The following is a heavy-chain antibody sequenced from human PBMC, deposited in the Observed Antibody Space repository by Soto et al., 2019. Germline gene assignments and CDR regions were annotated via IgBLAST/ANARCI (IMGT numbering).Heavy chain of an antibody. Sequence: QVQLVQSGAEVKKPGSSVKVSCKASGGTFSSYTISWVRQAPGQGLEWMGRIIPILGIANYAQKFQGRVTITADETMSTAYMELSSLRSEDTAVYYWAREVGYSNYYYYYYMDVWGKGTTVTVSS. V-gene: IGHV1-69*08. CDR2: IIPILGIA. J-gene: IGHJ6*03. CDR3: AREVGYSNYYYYYYMDV. D-gene: IGHD4-4*01. CDR1: GGTFSSYT.